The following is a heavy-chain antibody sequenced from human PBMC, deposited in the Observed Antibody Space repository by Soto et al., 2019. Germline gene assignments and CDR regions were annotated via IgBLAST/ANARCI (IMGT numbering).Heavy chain of an antibody. CDR2: VSGSGGGT. V-gene: IGHV3-23*01. J-gene: IGHJ4*02. Sequence: GGSLRLSCAASGFTFNTYGMTWVRQAPGKGLEWVSTVSGSGGGTYYADSVKGRFTISRVNSKNTMYLQMSNLRAEDTAVYFCARIGTYCGGDCYPDFDFWGLGTQVTVYS. CDR3: ARIGTYCGGDCYPDFDF. CDR1: GFTFNTYG. D-gene: IGHD2-21*02.